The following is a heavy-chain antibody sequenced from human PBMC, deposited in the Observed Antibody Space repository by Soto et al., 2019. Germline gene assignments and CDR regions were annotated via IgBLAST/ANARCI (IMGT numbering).Heavy chain of an antibody. V-gene: IGHV1-8*01. CDR2: MNPNSGYT. J-gene: IGHJ6*02. CDR3: AKIPTLGRSSGWWDFYYGMDV. Sequence: QVQLVQSGAEVKKPGASVKVSCKASGYTFTSYDISWVRQATGQGLEWMGWMNPNSGYTGSAQKFQGRVTMTRNTSISTAYMELSSLRSEDTAVYYCAKIPTLGRSSGWWDFYYGMDVWGQGTTVTVSS. D-gene: IGHD6-19*01. CDR1: GYTFTSYD.